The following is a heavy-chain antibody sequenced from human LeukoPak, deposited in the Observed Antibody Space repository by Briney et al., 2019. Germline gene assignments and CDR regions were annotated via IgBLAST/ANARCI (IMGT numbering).Heavy chain of an antibody. CDR1: GVSISSYY. V-gene: IGHV4-4*07. CDR3: ARGDCSGGSCPFDY. J-gene: IGHJ4*02. D-gene: IGHD2-15*01. CDR2: MYNSGST. Sequence: PSETLSLTCTVSGVSISSYYWSWIRQPAGKGLEWIGRMYNSGSTNYNPSLKSRVTMSVDTSKNQFSLKLSSVTAADTAVYYCARGDCSGGSCPFDYWGQGTLVTVSS.